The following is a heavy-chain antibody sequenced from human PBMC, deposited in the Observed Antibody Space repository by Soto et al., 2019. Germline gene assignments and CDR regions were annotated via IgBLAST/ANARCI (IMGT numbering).Heavy chain of an antibody. J-gene: IGHJ4*02. CDR3: ARGDSSGYYIGFDY. CDR1: GGSFSGYY. Sequence: QVQLQQWGAGLLKPSETLSLTCAVYGGSFSGYYWSWIRQPPGKGLEWIGEINHSGSTNYNPSLKSRVPXXVXTXXNQFSLKLSSVTAADTAVYYCARGDSSGYYIGFDYWGQGTLVTVSS. D-gene: IGHD3-22*01. CDR2: INHSGST. V-gene: IGHV4-34*01.